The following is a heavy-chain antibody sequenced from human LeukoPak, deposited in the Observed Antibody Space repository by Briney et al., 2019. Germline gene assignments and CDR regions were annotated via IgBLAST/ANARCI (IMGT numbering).Heavy chain of an antibody. D-gene: IGHD2/OR15-2a*01. CDR2: ISRSGDTL. CDR1: GFPFRDYY. CDR3: AREVVIFPDYYYYGMGV. V-gene: IGHV3-11*01. J-gene: IGHJ6*02. Sequence: PGGSLRLSCAASGFPFRDYYMTWIRQAPGKGLEWISYISRSGDTLYYADSVEGRFTISRDNAKNSLFLQMNSLRADDTAVYYCAREVVIFPDYYYYGMGVWGQGTTVTVSS.